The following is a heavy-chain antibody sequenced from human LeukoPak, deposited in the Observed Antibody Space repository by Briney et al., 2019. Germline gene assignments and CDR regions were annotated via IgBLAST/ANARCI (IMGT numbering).Heavy chain of an antibody. J-gene: IGHJ4*02. CDR3: ARDPPGYRDFDY. CDR1: GFTFSDYY. V-gene: IGHV3-11*01. Sequence: PGGSLRLSCAASGFTFSDYYMSWIRQAPGKGLEWVSYISSSGSTIYYADSVEGRFTISRDNAKNSLYLQMNSLRAEDTALYYCARDPPGYRDFDYWGQGTLVTVSS. D-gene: IGHD5-24*01. CDR2: ISSSGSTI.